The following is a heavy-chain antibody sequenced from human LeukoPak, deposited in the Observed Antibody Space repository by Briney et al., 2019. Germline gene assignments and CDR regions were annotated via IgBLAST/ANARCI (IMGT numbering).Heavy chain of an antibody. CDR3: AREWDYDTSGYYYYY. D-gene: IGHD3-22*01. CDR1: GFTVSSNY. CDR2: IYSGGST. V-gene: IGHV3-53*01. Sequence: GGSLRLSCAASGFTVSSNYMSWVRQAPGKGLEWVSVIYSGGSTYYADSVKGRFTISRDNSKNTLYLQMNSLRAEDTAVYYCAREWDYDTSGYYYYYWGQGTLVTVSS. J-gene: IGHJ4*02.